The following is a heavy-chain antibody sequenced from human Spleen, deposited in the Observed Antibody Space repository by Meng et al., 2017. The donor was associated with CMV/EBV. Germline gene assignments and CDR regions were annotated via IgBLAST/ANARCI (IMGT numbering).Heavy chain of an antibody. CDR3: TREDHCGGDCYTV. CDR2: INPNSGGT. J-gene: IGHJ4*02. Sequence: KAYGYTFTDYYMHWVRQAPGQGLEWMGWINPNSGGTKFARKFQGRVTMTRDTSISTVYMFLSNLRSDDTAVYYCTREDHCGGDCYTVWGQGTLVTVSS. CDR1: GYTFTDYY. D-gene: IGHD2-21*01. V-gene: IGHV1-2*02.